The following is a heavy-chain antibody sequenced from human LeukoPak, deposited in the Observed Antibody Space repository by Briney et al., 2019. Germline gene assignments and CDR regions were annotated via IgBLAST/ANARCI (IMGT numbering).Heavy chain of an antibody. Sequence: GGSLRLSCAASGFTFSSYSMNWVRQAPGKGLEGVSSISSSSSYIYYADSVKGRFTISRDNAKNSLYLQMNSLRAEDTAVYYCARGRDLATIYDYWGQGTLVTVSS. CDR1: GFTFSSYS. CDR2: ISSSSSYI. V-gene: IGHV3-21*01. D-gene: IGHD5-12*01. CDR3: ARGRDLATIYDY. J-gene: IGHJ4*02.